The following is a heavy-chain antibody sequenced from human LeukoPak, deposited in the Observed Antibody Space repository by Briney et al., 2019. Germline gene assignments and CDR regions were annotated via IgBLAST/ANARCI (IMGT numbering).Heavy chain of an antibody. D-gene: IGHD1-26*01. CDR1: GGSISSYC. V-gene: IGHV4-59*08. CDR2: ICYSGSI. Sequence: SETLSLTCTVSGGSISSYCWTWIRQPPGKGLEWIGYICYSGSINYSPSLKSRVTISVDTSKNQFSLKLSSVTAADTAVYYCARRGSSSSVDFWGQGTLVTVSS. CDR3: ARRGSSSSVDF. J-gene: IGHJ4*02.